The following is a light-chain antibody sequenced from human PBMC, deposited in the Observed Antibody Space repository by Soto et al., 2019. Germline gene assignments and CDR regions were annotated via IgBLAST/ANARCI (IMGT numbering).Light chain of an antibody. CDR3: QQYGSSGT. Sequence: IVFTQSPGTLSLSPGERATLSCRASQSVSNNYLAWYQKKPGQAPRLLIYGVPNTATGTPDRFSGSGSGTDFTLTISRLEPEDFAVYYCQQYGSSGTFGQGTKVDIK. CDR2: GVP. J-gene: IGKJ1*01. V-gene: IGKV3-20*01. CDR1: QSVSNNY.